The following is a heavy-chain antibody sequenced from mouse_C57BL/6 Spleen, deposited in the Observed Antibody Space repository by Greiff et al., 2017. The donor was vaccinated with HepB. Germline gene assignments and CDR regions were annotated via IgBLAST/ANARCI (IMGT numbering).Heavy chain of an antibody. D-gene: IGHD1-1*01. Sequence: EVQVVESGGGLVKPGGSLKLSCAASGFTFSDYGMHWVRQAPEKGLEWAAYISSGSSTIYYADTVKGRFTISRDNAKNTLFLQMTSLRSEDTAMYYCASPPHYYGSSPHAMDYWGQGTSVTVSS. CDR3: ASPPHYYGSSPHAMDY. V-gene: IGHV5-17*01. CDR2: ISSGSSTI. J-gene: IGHJ4*01. CDR1: GFTFSDYG.